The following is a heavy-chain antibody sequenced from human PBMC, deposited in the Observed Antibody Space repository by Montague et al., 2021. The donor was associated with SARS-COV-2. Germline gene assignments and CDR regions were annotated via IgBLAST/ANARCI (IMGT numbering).Heavy chain of an antibody. D-gene: IGHD3-10*01. CDR3: ARTSRGSRYFYGVDV. J-gene: IGHJ6*02. CDR2: IFRSGAT. CDR1: GDSISDYY. Sequence: LSLTCTVSGDSISDYYWSWIRQPPGMGLEWIGYIFRSGATNYNPPLKSRVIISLDTSKSQFSLRLSSVTAADTAIYYCARTSRGSRYFYGVDVWGQGTTVTVSS. V-gene: IGHV4-59*01.